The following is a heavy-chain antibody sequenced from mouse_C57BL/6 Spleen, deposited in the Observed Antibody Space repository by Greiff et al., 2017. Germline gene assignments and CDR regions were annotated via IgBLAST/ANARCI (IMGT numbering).Heavy chain of an antibody. V-gene: IGHV1-52*01. J-gene: IGHJ3*01. CDR1: GYTFTSYW. D-gene: IGHD1-1*01. CDR3: ARPFDGSFAY. CDR2: IDPSDSET. Sequence: QVQLQQPGAELVRPGSSVKLSCKASGYTFTSYWMHWVKQRPIQGLEWIGNIDPSDSETNYNQKFKDKATLTVDKSSSTAYMQLSSLTSEDSAVYYCARPFDGSFAYWGQGTLVTVSA.